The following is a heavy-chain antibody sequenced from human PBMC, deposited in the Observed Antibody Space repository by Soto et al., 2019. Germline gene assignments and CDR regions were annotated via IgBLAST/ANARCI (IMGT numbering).Heavy chain of an antibody. D-gene: IGHD6-19*01. CDR2: IIPIFGTA. Sequence: ASVKVSCKASGGTFSSYAISWVRQAPGQGLEWMGGIIPIFGTANCAQKFQGRVTITADESISTAYMELSSLRSEDTAVYYCARAERDSSGWFSYYYYGMDVWGQGTTVTVS. V-gene: IGHV1-69*13. CDR3: ARAERDSSGWFSYYYYGMDV. CDR1: GGTFSSYA. J-gene: IGHJ6*02.